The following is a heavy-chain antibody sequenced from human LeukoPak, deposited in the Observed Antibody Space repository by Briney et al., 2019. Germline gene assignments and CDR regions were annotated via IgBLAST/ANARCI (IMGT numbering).Heavy chain of an antibody. V-gene: IGHV4-59*13. CDR3: AMEGTSDNCLGIDY. J-gene: IGHJ4*02. Sequence: SETLSLTCVVSGGSISNYYWSWIRQPPGKRLEWIGYIHYSGNTYYNPSLKSRVTISVDTSKNQFSLKLTSVTAADTAMYYCAMEGTSDNCLGIDYWGQGTRLTVSS. CDR1: GGSISNYY. D-gene: IGHD1-1*01. CDR2: IHYSGNT.